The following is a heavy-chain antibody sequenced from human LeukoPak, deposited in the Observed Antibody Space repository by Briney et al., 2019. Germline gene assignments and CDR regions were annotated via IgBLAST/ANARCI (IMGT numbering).Heavy chain of an antibody. V-gene: IGHV1-24*01. D-gene: IGHD2-21*01. Sequence: GASVKVSYKVSGYTLTELSMHWARQAPGKGLEWMGGFDPEDGGTIYAQKFQGRVTMTEDTSTDTAYMEMSSLRAEDPRTFYFVTHIVPSGSDWYFDLWGRGTLVTVSS. CDR1: GYTLTELS. J-gene: IGHJ2*01. CDR2: FDPEDGGT. CDR3: VTHIVPSGSDWYFDL.